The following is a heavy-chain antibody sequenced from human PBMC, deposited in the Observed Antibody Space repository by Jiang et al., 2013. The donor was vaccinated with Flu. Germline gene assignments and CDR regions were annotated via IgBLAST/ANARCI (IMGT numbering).Heavy chain of an antibody. D-gene: IGHD2-2*01. CDR2: ISPNRGGT. V-gene: IGHV1-2*06. CDR1: GYTFTDYY. Sequence: SGYTFTDYYIHWVRQAPGQGLEWMGRISPNRGGTKYAQNFQGRVTMTRDTSISTAYMELSRLRSDDTALYYCARDIVVVPAATEYYYYYGMDVWGQGTTVTVSS. CDR3: ARDIVVVPAATEYYYYYGMDV. J-gene: IGHJ6*02.